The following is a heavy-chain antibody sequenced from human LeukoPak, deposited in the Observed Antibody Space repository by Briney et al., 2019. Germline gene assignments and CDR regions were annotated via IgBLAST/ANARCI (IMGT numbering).Heavy chain of an antibody. D-gene: IGHD3-16*01. CDR2: IYYSGST. CDR1: GGSISSYY. Sequence: SETLSLTCTVSGGSISSYYWSWIRQPPGKGLEWIGYIYYSGSTNYNPSLKSRVTISVDTSKNQFSLKLSSVTAADTAVYYCARGAQSDDSYVWAMWGQGTMVTVSS. V-gene: IGHV4-59*12. CDR3: ARGAQSDDSYVWAM. J-gene: IGHJ3*02.